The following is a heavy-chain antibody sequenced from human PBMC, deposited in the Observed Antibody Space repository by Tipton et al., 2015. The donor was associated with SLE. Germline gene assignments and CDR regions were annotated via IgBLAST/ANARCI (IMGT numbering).Heavy chain of an antibody. J-gene: IGHJ3*02. CDR3: ARRNSESGAFDM. D-gene: IGHD3-10*01. Sequence: SLRLSCAASRFPFSTYGMRWVRQSPAKGLEWVSSISGSDGSTYYADSVKGRFTISRDNSKNTLYLQMNSLRAEDTAGYYCARRNSESGAFDMWGQGTLVTVSS. V-gene: IGHV3-23*01. CDR2: ISGSDGST. CDR1: RFPFSTYG.